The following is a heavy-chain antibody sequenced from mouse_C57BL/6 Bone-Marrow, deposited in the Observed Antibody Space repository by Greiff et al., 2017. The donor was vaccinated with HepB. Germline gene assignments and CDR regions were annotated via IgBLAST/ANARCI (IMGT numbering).Heavy chain of an antibody. Sequence: VQLQQSGAELARPGASVKMSCKASGYTFTSYTMHWVKQRPVQGLEWIGYINPSSGYTKYNQKFKDKSTLTADKSSSTAYLQLSSLTSEDSAVYYCAKTFITTVVATVDYGGQGTTLTVSS. CDR2: INPSSGYT. V-gene: IGHV1-4*01. J-gene: IGHJ2*01. CDR1: GYTFTSYT. CDR3: AKTFITTVVATVDY. D-gene: IGHD1-1*01.